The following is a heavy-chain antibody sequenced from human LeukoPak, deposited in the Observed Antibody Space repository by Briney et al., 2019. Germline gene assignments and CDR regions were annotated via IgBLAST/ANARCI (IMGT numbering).Heavy chain of an antibody. V-gene: IGHV3-74*01. J-gene: IGHJ4*02. CDR2: INGYGSIT. CDR3: ARDDPTVTTGPPVGS. Sequence: PGGSLRLSCAASGFTFETYWMHWVRQAPGKGLEWVSCINGYGSITNYADSVKGRFTISRDNAKNTLYLQMNGLRVEDTAVYYCARDDPTVTTGPPVGSWGQGTLVTVSS. D-gene: IGHD4-17*01. CDR1: GFTFETYW.